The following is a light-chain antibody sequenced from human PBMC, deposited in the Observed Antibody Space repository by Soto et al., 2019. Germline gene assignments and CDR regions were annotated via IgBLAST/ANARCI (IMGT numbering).Light chain of an antibody. Sequence: EIVLTQSPDTLSLSPGERATLSCRASQSVSSSYLAWYQQKPGQAPRLLIYGASSRATGIPDRFSGSGSGTDFTLTISRLEPEDFAVFYCQQYGSSPFTFGPGTKWISN. J-gene: IGKJ3*01. CDR3: QQYGSSPFT. CDR1: QSVSSSY. CDR2: GAS. V-gene: IGKV3-20*01.